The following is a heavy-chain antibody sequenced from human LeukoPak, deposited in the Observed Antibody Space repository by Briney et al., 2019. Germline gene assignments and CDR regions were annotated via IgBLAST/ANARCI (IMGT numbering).Heavy chain of an antibody. J-gene: IGHJ5*02. D-gene: IGHD6-19*01. CDR3: AKDGYSSGWLQA. Sequence: PGRSLRLSCAASGFTFSSYGMHWVRQAPGKGQEWVAVISYDGSNKYYADSVKGRFTISRDNSKNTLYLQMNSLRAEDTAVYYCAKDGYSSGWLQAWGQGTLVTVSS. CDR2: ISYDGSNK. CDR1: GFTFSSYG. V-gene: IGHV3-30*18.